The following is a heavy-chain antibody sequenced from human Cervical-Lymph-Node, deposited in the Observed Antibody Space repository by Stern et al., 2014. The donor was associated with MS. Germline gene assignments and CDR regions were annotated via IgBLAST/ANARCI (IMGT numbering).Heavy chain of an antibody. J-gene: IGHJ4*02. V-gene: IGHV4-59*01. CDR3: AAHSQVWLPFDH. D-gene: IGHD2-21*01. CDR2: ISYSVSN. CDR1: GGSISTYY. Sequence: QVQLQESGPGLVKPSETLSLTCTVSGGSISTYYWSWIRQSPGQGLEWIGFISYSVSNYYSPSLKSRAIISVDTSKNHFSLKMNSVTAADTAVYYCAAHSQVWLPFDHWGRGTLVTVSS.